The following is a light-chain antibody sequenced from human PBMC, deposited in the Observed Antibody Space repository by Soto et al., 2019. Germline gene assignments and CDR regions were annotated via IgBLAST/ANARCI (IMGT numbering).Light chain of an antibody. CDR2: DVN. J-gene: IGLJ1*01. CDR3: FSKISGFIYA. CDR1: NTDLGVYGY. V-gene: IGLV2-14*01. Sequence: QSALAQPASVSGSFGQSITISCSGPNTDLGVYGYVSWYQHHPGKAPKLLIYDVNNRPSGISDRFSGSKSGDTASLTISGLLPEDEADYFCFSKISGFIYAFGTGTQLTVL.